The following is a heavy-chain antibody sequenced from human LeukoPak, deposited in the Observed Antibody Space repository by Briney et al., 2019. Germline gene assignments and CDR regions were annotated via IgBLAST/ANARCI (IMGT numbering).Heavy chain of an antibody. Sequence: PVASVKVSCKASGYXFTGYYIQWVRQAPGQGLEWMGWINPNSGGTNYAQKFQGRLTMTRDTSISTAYMELSRLRSDDTAVYYCARSRGERGYSYGVDSWGQGTLVTVSS. J-gene: IGHJ5*01. CDR2: INPNSGGT. CDR3: ARSRGERGYSYGVDS. D-gene: IGHD5-18*01. V-gene: IGHV1-2*02. CDR1: GYXFTGYY.